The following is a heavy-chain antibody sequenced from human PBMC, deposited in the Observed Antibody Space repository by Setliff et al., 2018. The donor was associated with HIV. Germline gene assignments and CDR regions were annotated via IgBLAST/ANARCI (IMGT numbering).Heavy chain of an antibody. Sequence: LSLTCTVSGGSISSYYWSWIRQPPGKGLEWIGQIHTTGSTNYNPSLKSRVTISIDTSKNQFSLKLNSVTATDTAVYYCAKRTSGSGRFDPWGQGTLVTVSS. V-gene: IGHV4-4*09. D-gene: IGHD6-19*01. J-gene: IGHJ5*02. CDR1: GGSISSYY. CDR3: AKRTSGSGRFDP. CDR2: IHTTGST.